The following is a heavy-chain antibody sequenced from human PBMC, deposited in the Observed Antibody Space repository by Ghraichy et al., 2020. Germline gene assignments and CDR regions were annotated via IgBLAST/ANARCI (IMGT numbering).Heavy chain of an antibody. CDR3: ARDPSDYGPFDP. CDR2: INPNSGGT. J-gene: IGHJ5*02. Sequence: ASVKVSCKASGYTFTGYYMHWVRQAPGQGLEWMGWINPNSGGTNFAQKFQGRVTMTRDTSISTAYMELSRLRSDDTAVYYCARDPSDYGPFDPWGQGTLVTVSS. V-gene: IGHV1-2*02. D-gene: IGHD4-17*01. CDR1: GYTFTGYY.